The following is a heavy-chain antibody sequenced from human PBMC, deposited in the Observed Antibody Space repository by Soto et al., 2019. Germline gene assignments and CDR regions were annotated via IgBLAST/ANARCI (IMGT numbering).Heavy chain of an antibody. Sequence: GGSLRLSCTASGFTFGDYAMSWFRQAPGKGLEWVGFIRSKAYGGTTEYAASVKGRFTISRDDSKSIAYLQMNSLKTEDTAEYYCTRAVAGPSGNAFDIWGQGTRVTVSS. V-gene: IGHV3-49*03. CDR3: TRAVAGPSGNAFDI. CDR2: IRSKAYGGTT. J-gene: IGHJ3*02. CDR1: GFTFGDYA. D-gene: IGHD6-19*01.